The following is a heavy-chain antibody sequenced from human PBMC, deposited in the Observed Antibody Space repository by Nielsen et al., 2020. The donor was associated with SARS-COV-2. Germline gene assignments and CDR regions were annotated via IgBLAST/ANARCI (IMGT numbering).Heavy chain of an antibody. CDR3: AREVSGSRIKAAGRPSYYYYGMDS. CDR2: INHSGST. D-gene: IGHD6-13*01. J-gene: IGHJ6*02. Sequence: SETLSLTCAVYGGSFSGYYWSWVRQPPGKGLEWIGEINHSGSTNYNPSLKSRVTISVDKSKNQFSLNVNSVTAADTAVYYCAREVSGSRIKAAGRPSYYYYGMDSWGQGTAVTVSS. CDR1: GGSFSGYY. V-gene: IGHV4-34*01.